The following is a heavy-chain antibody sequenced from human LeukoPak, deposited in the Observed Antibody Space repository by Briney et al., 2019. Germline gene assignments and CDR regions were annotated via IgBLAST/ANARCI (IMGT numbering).Heavy chain of an antibody. CDR3: ARGIRKIFGVVISLVGFDY. Sequence: ASVKVSCKASGYTFTSYDINWVRQATGQGLEWMGCMNPNSGNTGYAQKFQGRVTMTRNTSISTAYMELSSLRSEDTAVYYCARGIRKIFGVVISLVGFDYWGQGTLVTVSS. D-gene: IGHD3-3*01. J-gene: IGHJ4*02. CDR1: GYTFTSYD. CDR2: MNPNSGNT. V-gene: IGHV1-8*01.